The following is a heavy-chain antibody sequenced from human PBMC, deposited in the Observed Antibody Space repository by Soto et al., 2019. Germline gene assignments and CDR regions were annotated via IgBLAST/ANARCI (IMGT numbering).Heavy chain of an antibody. CDR2: IKEDGSEK. D-gene: IGHD2-15*01. V-gene: IGHV3-7*01. CDR1: GFTFSNYW. CDR3: AKSGRAGYCSGNNCYYYLDY. Sequence: GGSLRLSCAASGFTFSNYWMTWVRQAPGKGLEWVANIKEDGSEKHYVDSVKGRFTISRDNAKNSLYLQMNSLRVEDTAVYYCAKSGRAGYCSGNNCYYYLDYWGQGTLVTVSS. J-gene: IGHJ4*02.